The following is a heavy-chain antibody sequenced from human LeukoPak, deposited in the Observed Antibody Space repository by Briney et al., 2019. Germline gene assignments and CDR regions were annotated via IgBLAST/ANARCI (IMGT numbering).Heavy chain of an antibody. CDR1: GYSISSGYY. D-gene: IGHD3-9*01. Sequence: SETLSLTCTVSGYSISSGYYWGWIRQPPGKGLEWFASIFHTGSTYYNPSLKSRVTISINTSKNQFSLKLNSVTAADTAVYYCARISLTGYAPISGYFDYWGQGTLVTVSS. J-gene: IGHJ4*02. CDR2: IFHTGST. CDR3: ARISLTGYAPISGYFDY. V-gene: IGHV4-38-2*02.